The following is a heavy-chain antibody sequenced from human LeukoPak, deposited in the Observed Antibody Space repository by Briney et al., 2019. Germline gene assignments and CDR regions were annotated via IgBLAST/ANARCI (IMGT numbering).Heavy chain of an antibody. CDR2: ISSRGSTI. CDR3: ARHDTAMATDYGMDV. D-gene: IGHD5-18*01. Sequence: PGGSLRLSCAASGFTFSDYYMSWIRQAPGKGLEWVSYISSRGSTIYYADSVKGRFTISRDNAKNSLYLQMNSLRAEVTAVYYCARHDTAMATDYGMDVWGQGTTVTVSS. CDR1: GFTFSDYY. J-gene: IGHJ6*02. V-gene: IGHV3-11*01.